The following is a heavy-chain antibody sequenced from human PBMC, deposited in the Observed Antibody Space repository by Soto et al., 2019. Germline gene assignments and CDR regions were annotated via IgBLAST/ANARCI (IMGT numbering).Heavy chain of an antibody. Sequence: EVQLVESGGELVQPGGSLRLSCAASGFTFSNYWMHWVRQAPGEGLVWVSRINIDGSRTTYADSVKGRFTISRDNAKNIISLKMNSLRAEDTAVYYCVKVPNGSYNRFDPWGQRTLVTVSS. CDR1: GFTFSNYW. CDR3: VKVPNGSYNRFDP. J-gene: IGHJ5*02. CDR2: INIDGSRT. V-gene: IGHV3-74*01. D-gene: IGHD3-10*01.